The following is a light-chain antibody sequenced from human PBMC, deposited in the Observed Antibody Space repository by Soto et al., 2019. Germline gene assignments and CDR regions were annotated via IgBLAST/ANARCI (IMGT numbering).Light chain of an antibody. V-gene: IGLV2-14*03. Sequence: QSVLTQPASVSGSPGQSITISCTGTSSDVGAYNYVSWYQQLPDKAPKLMIYDVTYRPSGVSNRFSGSKSGNTASLTISGLQAEDEADYFCSSYTTGSTLVFGGGTKVTVL. CDR3: SSYTTGSTLV. CDR1: SSDVGAYNY. CDR2: DVT. J-gene: IGLJ3*02.